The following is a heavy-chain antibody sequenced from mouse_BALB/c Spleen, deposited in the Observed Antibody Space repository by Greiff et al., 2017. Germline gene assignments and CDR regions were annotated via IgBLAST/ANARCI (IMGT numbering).Heavy chain of an antibody. J-gene: IGHJ2*01. D-gene: IGHD2-3*01. CDR1: GFTFSSYG. V-gene: IGHV5-6-3*01. Sequence: DVKLVESGGGLVQPGGSLKLSCAASGFTFSSYGMSWVRQTPDKRLELVATINSNGGSTYYPDSVKGRFTISRDNAKNTLYLQMSSLKSEGTAMYYCAREVYDGYYRGFDYWGQGTTLTVSS. CDR2: INSNGGST. CDR3: AREVYDGYYRGFDY.